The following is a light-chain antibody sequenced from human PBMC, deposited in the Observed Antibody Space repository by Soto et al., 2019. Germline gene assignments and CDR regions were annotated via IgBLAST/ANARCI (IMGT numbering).Light chain of an antibody. Sequence: QSVLTQPPSVSGAPGQRVTISCTGSSSDLGSGFDVQWYQQLPGTAPKLLVAGNRPSGVPDRFSVSKSGASASLAITGLQAEDEADYYCQSYDSSLSRRWVFGGGTKLTVL. CDR2: G. V-gene: IGLV1-40*01. CDR3: QSYDSSLSRRWV. J-gene: IGLJ3*02. CDR1: SSDLGSGFD.